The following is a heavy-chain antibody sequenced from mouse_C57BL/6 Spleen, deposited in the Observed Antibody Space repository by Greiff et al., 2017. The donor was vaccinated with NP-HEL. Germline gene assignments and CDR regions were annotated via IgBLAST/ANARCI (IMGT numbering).Heavy chain of an antibody. Sequence: EVQLQQSGTVLARPGASVKMSCKTSGYTFTSYWMHWVKQRPGQGLEWIGAIYPGNSDTSYNQKFKGKAKLTAVTSASTAYMELSSLTNEDSAVYYCTNLYDGSSWFAYWGQGTLVTVSA. J-gene: IGHJ3*01. CDR2: IYPGNSDT. CDR3: TNLYDGSSWFAY. CDR1: GYTFTSYW. V-gene: IGHV1-5*01. D-gene: IGHD2-3*01.